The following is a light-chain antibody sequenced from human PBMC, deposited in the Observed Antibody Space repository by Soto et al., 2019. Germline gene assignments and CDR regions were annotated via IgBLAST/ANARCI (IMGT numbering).Light chain of an antibody. CDR3: MQGTHWPYT. CDR2: RVS. CDR1: QSPLYSDGNTY. J-gene: IGKJ2*01. Sequence: VVVTQSPLSLPVTLGQPASISCKSSQSPLYSDGNTYLHWFQQRPGQSPRRLIYRVSNRDSGVPDRFSGSGSGTDFTLKISRVEAEDVGVYYCMQGTHWPYTFGQGTKLEMK. V-gene: IGKV2-30*01.